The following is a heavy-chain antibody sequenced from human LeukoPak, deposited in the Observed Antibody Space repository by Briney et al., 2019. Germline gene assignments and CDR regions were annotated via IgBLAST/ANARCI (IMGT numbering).Heavy chain of an antibody. Sequence: SETLSLTCTVSGGSISSYYWSWIRQPAGKGLEWIGRIYTSGSTNYNPSLTIRVTMSVDTSKNQFSLKLSSVTAADTAVYYCAREPIRSITIPIWGQGTMVTVSS. V-gene: IGHV4-4*07. CDR2: IYTSGST. J-gene: IGHJ3*02. D-gene: IGHD3-3*01. CDR3: AREPIRSITIPI. CDR1: GGSISSYY.